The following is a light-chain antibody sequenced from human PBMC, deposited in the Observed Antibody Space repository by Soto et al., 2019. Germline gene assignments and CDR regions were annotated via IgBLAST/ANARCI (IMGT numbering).Light chain of an antibody. J-gene: IGKJ2*01. CDR3: QQSNNWLYT. Sequence: EVVMTQSPATLSVSPGERVTLSCRASQSVSDNLAWYQQKPGQAPRLLIYGASTRATGIPARFSGSGSGTAFTLTISSLQSEDFAVYFCQQSNNWLYTFGQGTKLDIK. V-gene: IGKV3-15*01. CDR2: GAS. CDR1: QSVSDN.